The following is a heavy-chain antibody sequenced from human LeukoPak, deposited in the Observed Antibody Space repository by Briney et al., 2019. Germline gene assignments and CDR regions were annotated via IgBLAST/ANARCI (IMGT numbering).Heavy chain of an antibody. CDR1: GGSISSSSYY. V-gene: IGHV4-39*07. Sequence: SETLSLTCTVSGGSISSSSYYWGWIRQPPGKGLEWIGSIYYSGSTYYNPSLKSRVTISVDTSKNQFSLKLSSVTAADTAVYYCACYSNSDSDYWGQGTLVTVSS. CDR2: IYYSGST. D-gene: IGHD4-11*01. J-gene: IGHJ4*02. CDR3: ACYSNSDSDY.